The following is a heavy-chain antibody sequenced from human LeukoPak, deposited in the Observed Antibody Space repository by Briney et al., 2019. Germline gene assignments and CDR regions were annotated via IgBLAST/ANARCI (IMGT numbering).Heavy chain of an antibody. D-gene: IGHD1-20*01. CDR2: ISYDGSNK. CDR1: GFTFSSYA. J-gene: IGHJ4*02. V-gene: IGHV3-30*04. Sequence: GGSLRLSCAASGFTFSSYAMHWVRQAPGKGLEWVAVISYDGSNKYYADSVKGRFTISRDNSKNTLYLQMNSLRAEDTAVYYCAKTRGNWNYFDYWGQGTLVTVSS. CDR3: AKTRGNWNYFDY.